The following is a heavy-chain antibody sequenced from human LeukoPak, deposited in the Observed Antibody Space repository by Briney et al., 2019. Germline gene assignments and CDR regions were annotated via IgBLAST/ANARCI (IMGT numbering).Heavy chain of an antibody. CDR1: GGSISSYY. CDR2: IYTSGST. V-gene: IGHV4-4*09. CDR3: ARYRYRYDFWSGPHYYYYMDV. J-gene: IGHJ6*03. Sequence: SETLSLTCTVSGGSISSYYWSWIRQPPGKGLEGIGYIYTSGSTNYNPSLKSRVTISVDTSKNQFSLKLSSVTAADTAVYYCARYRYRYDFWSGPHYYYYMDVWGKGTTVTVSS. D-gene: IGHD3-3*01.